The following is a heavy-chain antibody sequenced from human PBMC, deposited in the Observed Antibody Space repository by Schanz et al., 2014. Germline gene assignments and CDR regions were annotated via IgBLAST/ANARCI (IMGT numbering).Heavy chain of an antibody. J-gene: IGHJ3*02. Sequence: QVQLVESGGGVVQPGRSLRLSCAASGFTFSAYGMHWVRQAPGKGLEWVAVIWYDGNNKNYADSVKGRFTISRDNSKNTLYLQMNSLRAEDTALYYCAKDPHRDYGGKPQAFDIWGQGTMVTVSS. CDR2: IWYDGNNK. CDR1: GFTFSAYG. V-gene: IGHV3-33*06. D-gene: IGHD4-17*01. CDR3: AKDPHRDYGGKPQAFDI.